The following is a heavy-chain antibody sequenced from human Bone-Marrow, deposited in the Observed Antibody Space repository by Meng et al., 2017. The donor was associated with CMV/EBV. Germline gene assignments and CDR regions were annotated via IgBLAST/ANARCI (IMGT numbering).Heavy chain of an antibody. CDR2: MNPNSGNT. J-gene: IGHJ6*02. D-gene: IGHD5-18*01. V-gene: IGHV1-8*01. CDR1: GYTFTSYD. CDR3: ARCKDVDTARRYYYYGMDV. Sequence: ASVKVSCKASGYTFTSYDINWVRQATGQGLEWMGWMNPNSGNTGYAQKFQGRVTMTRNTSISTAYMELSSLRSEDTAVYYCARCKDVDTARRYYYYGMDVWSQGTTVTVSS.